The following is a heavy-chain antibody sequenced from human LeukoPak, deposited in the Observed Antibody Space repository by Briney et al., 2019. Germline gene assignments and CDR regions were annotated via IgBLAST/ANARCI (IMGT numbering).Heavy chain of an antibody. CDR2: IYYSGST. Sequence: PSETLSLTCTVSGGSISSSSYYWGWIRQPPGKRLEWIGSIYYSGSTYYNPSLKSRVTISVDTSKNQFSLKLSSVTAADTAVYYCARQGRGPYDILTGTVDYWGQGTLVTVSS. J-gene: IGHJ4*02. D-gene: IGHD3-9*01. CDR3: ARQGRGPYDILTGTVDY. V-gene: IGHV4-39*01. CDR1: GGSISSSSYY.